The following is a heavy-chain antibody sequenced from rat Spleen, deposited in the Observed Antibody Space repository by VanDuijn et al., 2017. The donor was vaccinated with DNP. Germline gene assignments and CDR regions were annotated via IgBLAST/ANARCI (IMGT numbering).Heavy chain of an antibody. V-gene: IGHV5-46*01. CDR2: ISTSGGST. CDR1: GFTFSSFP. CDR3: TRDLSTTGLYAMDA. J-gene: IGHJ4*01. D-gene: IGHD1-6*01. Sequence: EVQLVESGGGLVQPGRSMKLSCAASGFTFSSFPMAWVRQAPTKGLEWVATISTSGGSTYYRDSVKGRFTISRDNAKSTLYLQMNSLRSEDTATYYCTRDLSTTGLYAMDAWGQGTSVTVSS.